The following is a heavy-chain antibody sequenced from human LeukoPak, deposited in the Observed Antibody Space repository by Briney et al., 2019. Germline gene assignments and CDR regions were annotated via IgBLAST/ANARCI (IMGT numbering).Heavy chain of an antibody. D-gene: IGHD5-18*01. V-gene: IGHV4-31*03. Sequence: SQTLSLTCTVSGGSISSGGHYWSWIRQHPGKGLEWIGYIYYSGSTYYNPSLKSRVTISVDTSKNQFSLKLSSVTAADTAVYYCATDSYGRVFDYWGQGTLVTVSS. CDR1: GGSISSGGHY. J-gene: IGHJ4*02. CDR2: IYYSGST. CDR3: ATDSYGRVFDY.